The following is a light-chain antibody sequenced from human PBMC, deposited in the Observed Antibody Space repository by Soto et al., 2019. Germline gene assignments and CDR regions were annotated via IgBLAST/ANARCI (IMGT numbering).Light chain of an antibody. V-gene: IGKV3-11*01. J-gene: IGKJ4*01. CDR1: QSVSDY. Sequence: VLTQSPASLSLSPGERATLSCRAGQSVSDYLAWYQQKPGQPPRLLFFDASKRATGVPARFSAGGSGTDFTLIISSLEPEDFAVYYCQQRVNWPPTFGGGTKVEI. CDR2: DAS. CDR3: QQRVNWPPT.